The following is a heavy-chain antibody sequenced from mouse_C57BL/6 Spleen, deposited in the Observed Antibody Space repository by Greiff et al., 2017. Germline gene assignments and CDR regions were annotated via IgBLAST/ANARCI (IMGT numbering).Heavy chain of an antibody. J-gene: IGHJ4*01. CDR3: AREEVYYGSNPHYYAMDY. V-gene: IGHV1-55*01. Sequence: VQLQQPGAELVKPGASVKMSCKAPGYTFTSYWITWVKQRPGQGLEWIGDIYPGSGSTNYNEKFKSKATLTVDTSSSTAYMQLSSLTSEDSAVYYCAREEVYYGSNPHYYAMDYWGQGTSVTVSS. CDR1: GYTFTSYW. CDR2: IYPGSGST. D-gene: IGHD1-1*01.